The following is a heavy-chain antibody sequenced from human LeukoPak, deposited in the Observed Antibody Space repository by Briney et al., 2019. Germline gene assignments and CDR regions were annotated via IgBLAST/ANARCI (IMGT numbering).Heavy chain of an antibody. V-gene: IGHV4-59*11. Sequence: SETLSLTCTVSGGSISSHNWSWIRQPPGKGLEWIGYIYYSGSTNYNPSLKSRVTITVDTSNSRFSLKLVSVTAADTVVYYCARCPGRGRYQRSPFDYGGQGTLVSVSS. CDR3: ARCPGRGRYQRSPFDY. CDR1: GGSISSHN. D-gene: IGHD1-26*01. J-gene: IGHJ4*02. CDR2: IYYSGST.